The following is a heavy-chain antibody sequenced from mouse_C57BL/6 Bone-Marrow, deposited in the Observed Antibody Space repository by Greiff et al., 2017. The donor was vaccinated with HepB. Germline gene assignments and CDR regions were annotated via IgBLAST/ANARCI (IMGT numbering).Heavy chain of an antibody. V-gene: IGHV5-6*02. J-gene: IGHJ3*01. CDR2: ISSGGSYT. Sequence: DVKLQESGGDLVKPGGSLKLSCAASGFTFSSYGMSWVRQTPDKRLEWVATISSGGSYTYYPDSVKGRFTISRDNAKNTLYLQMSSLKSEDTAMYYCAIPRIYYDYAFAYWGQGTLVTVSA. D-gene: IGHD2-4*01. CDR1: GFTFSSYG. CDR3: AIPRIYYDYAFAY.